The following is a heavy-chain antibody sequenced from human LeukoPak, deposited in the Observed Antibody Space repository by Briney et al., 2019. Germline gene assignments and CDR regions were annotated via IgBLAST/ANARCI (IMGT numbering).Heavy chain of an antibody. V-gene: IGHV3-7*01. CDR3: ARDEAFFGYSYGSATNYYYYYYMDV. CDR1: GFTFSSYW. CDR2: IKQDGSEK. D-gene: IGHD5-18*01. J-gene: IGHJ6*03. Sequence: GGSLRLSCAASGFTFSSYWMSWVRQAPGKGLEWVANIKQDGSEKYYVDSVKGRFTISRDNAKNSLYLQMNSLRAEDTAVYYCARDEAFFGYSYGSATNYYYYYYMDVWGKGTTVTVSS.